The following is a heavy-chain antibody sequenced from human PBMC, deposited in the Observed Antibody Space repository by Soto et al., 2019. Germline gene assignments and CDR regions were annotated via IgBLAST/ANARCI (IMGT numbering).Heavy chain of an antibody. CDR1: GFTFDDYT. J-gene: IGHJ6*02. CDR3: AKAVGGSGAFYYYYYGMDV. D-gene: IGHD3-10*01. CDR2: ISWDGGST. Sequence: GGSLRLSCAASGFTFDDYTMHWVRQAPGKGLEWVSLISWDGGSTYYADSVKGRFTISRDNSKNSLYLQMNSLRTEDTALYYCAKAVGGSGAFYYYYYGMDVWGQGTTVTVS. V-gene: IGHV3-43*01.